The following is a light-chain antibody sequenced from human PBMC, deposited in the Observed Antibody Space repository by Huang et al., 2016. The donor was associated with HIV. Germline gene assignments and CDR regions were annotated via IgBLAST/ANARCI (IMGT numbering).Light chain of an antibody. CDR3: QQRSNWPRFT. J-gene: IGKJ3*01. CDR2: DAS. Sequence: EIVLTQSPATLSLSPGERATLSCRASQSVSSSLAWYQQKPGQAPRLLIYDASNRATGIPARCRGSGSGTDFTLTISNLEPEDFAVYYCQQRSNWPRFTFGPGTKVDIK. V-gene: IGKV3-11*01. CDR1: QSVSSS.